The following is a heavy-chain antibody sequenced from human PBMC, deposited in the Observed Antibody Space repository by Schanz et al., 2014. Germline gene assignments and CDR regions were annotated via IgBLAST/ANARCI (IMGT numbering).Heavy chain of an antibody. J-gene: IGHJ4*02. CDR1: GFTFSPYW. Sequence: EVHLLESGGGLVQPGGSLRLSCGSSGFTFSPYWMHWVRQAPGKGLVWVSRINGDGSNTNYADSVKGRFTISRDNAKNTLYLQMNSRSAEDTAVYYCARDQGYTTSWHSFDVWGQGTLVTVSS. CDR3: ARDQGYTTSWHSFDV. V-gene: IGHV3-74*02. D-gene: IGHD6-13*01. CDR2: INGDGSNT.